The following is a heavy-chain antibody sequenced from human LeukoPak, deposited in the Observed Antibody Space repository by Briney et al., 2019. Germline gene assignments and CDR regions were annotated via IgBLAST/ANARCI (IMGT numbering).Heavy chain of an antibody. Sequence: GGSLRLSCAASGFTCSYYGRHWVRQAPGKGLEWVVVISYDGSNEYYADSVKGRFTISRDNSKNTLYLQMNSLRAEDTAVYYCAKAYGGYESHYYYYGMDVWGQGITVTVSS. J-gene: IGHJ6*02. V-gene: IGHV3-30*18. D-gene: IGHD5-12*01. CDR1: GFTCSYYG. CDR2: ISYDGSNE. CDR3: AKAYGGYESHYYYYGMDV.